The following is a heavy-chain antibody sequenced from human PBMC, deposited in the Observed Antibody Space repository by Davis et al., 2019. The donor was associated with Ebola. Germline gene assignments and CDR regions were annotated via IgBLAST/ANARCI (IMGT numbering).Heavy chain of an antibody. D-gene: IGHD6-6*01. Sequence: GGSLRLSCAASGFTFSSYNMNWVSQAPGKGLEWVSYISSSSSTIYYADAVKGRFTISRDNDKNSMFLQINSLTDEDTAVYYCARDPPGSSPPDAFDIWGPGTMVTVSS. V-gene: IGHV3-48*02. CDR3: ARDPPGSSPPDAFDI. CDR2: ISSSSSTI. J-gene: IGHJ3*02. CDR1: GFTFSSYN.